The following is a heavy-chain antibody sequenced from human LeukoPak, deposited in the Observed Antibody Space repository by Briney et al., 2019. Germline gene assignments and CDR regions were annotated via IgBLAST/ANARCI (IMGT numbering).Heavy chain of an antibody. CDR1: GGSVSDYY. CDR2: IYYTGSS. CDR3: ASRKLGNDY. D-gene: IGHD7-27*01. J-gene: IGHJ4*01. Sequence: SETLSLTCTVSGGSVSDYYRSWIRQSPGKGLEWIGYIYYTGSSSYNPSLRSRVTISADTSKNQFSLKLSSVTAADTAVYYCASRKLGNDYWGQGTLVTVSS. V-gene: IGHV4-59*02.